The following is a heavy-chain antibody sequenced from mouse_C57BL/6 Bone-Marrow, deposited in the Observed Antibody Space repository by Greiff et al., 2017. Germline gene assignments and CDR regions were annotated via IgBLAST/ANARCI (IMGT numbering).Heavy chain of an antibody. Sequence: KLVESGPGLVKPSQSLFLTCSITGFPITSGYYWIWIRQSPGKPLEWMGYITHSGETFYNPSLQSPISITRETSKNQFFLQLNSVTTEDTAMYYCAGDNFPSYYGSSWGFAYWGKGTLVTVSA. CDR2: ITHSGET. CDR3: AGDNFPSYYGSSWGFAY. D-gene: IGHD1-1*01. CDR1: GFPITSGYY. J-gene: IGHJ3*01. V-gene: IGHV12-3*01.